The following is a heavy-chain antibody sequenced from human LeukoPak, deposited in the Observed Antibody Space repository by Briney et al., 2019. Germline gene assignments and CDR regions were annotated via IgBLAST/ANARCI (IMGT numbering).Heavy chain of an antibody. J-gene: IGHJ6*03. D-gene: IGHD3-9*01. Sequence: PSETLSLTCAVYGGSFSGYYWSWIRQPPGKGLEWIGEINHSGSTNYNPSLKSRVTMSVDTSKNQFSLKLSSVTAADTAVYYCAREAPGPTGTYYMDVWGKGTTVTVSS. CDR3: AREAPGPTGTYYMDV. V-gene: IGHV4-34*01. CDR2: INHSGST. CDR1: GGSFSGYY.